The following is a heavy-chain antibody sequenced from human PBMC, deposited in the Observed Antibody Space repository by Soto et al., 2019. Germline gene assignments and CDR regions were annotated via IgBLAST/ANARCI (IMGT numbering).Heavy chain of an antibody. CDR1: GGTFSSYA. J-gene: IGHJ4*02. CDR3: ARGRDYVWGSYRCCPYYFDY. Sequence: QVQLVQSGAEVKKPGSSVKVSCKASGGTFSSYAISWVRQAPGQGLEWMGGIIPIFGTANYAQKFQGRVTITADESTSTAYMELSSLRSEDTAVYYCARGRDYVWGSYRCCPYYFDYWGQGTLVTVSS. CDR2: IIPIFGTA. D-gene: IGHD3-16*02. V-gene: IGHV1-69*12.